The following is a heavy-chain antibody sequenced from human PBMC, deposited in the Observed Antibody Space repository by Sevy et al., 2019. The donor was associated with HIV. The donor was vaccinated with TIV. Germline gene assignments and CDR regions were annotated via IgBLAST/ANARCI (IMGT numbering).Heavy chain of an antibody. J-gene: IGHJ4*01. D-gene: IGHD2-15*01. CDR3: AGPKLTYRSGWHYLDY. Sequence: SETLSLTCTVSGASISSSGYYWGWIRQPPGKGLEWIANIRYSGNTFDNPSLKSRVTISADTSKNQFSLKLSSVTAADTSIYYCAGPKLTYRSGWHYLDYWGHGTVVTVSS. V-gene: IGHV4-39*01. CDR1: GASISSSGYY. CDR2: IRYSGNT.